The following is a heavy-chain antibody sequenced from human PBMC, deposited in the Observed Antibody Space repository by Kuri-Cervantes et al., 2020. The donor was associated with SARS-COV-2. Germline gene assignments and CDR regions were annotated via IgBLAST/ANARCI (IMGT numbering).Heavy chain of an antibody. CDR3: ARDRTGATGPAGDAFDI. J-gene: IGHJ3*02. Sequence: ASVKVSCKASGGTFSSYAINWVRQAPGQGLEWMGWISPNSGGTNYAQKFQGRVTMTRDTSISTAYMELSRLRSDDTAVYYCARDRTGATGPAGDAFDIWGQGTMVTVSS. V-gene: IGHV1-2*02. CDR1: GGTFSSYA. D-gene: IGHD6-25*01. CDR2: ISPNSGGT.